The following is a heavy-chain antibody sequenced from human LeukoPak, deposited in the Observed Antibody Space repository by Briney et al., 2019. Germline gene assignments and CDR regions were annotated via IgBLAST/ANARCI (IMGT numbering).Heavy chain of an antibody. J-gene: IGHJ4*02. CDR1: GFTVDGYG. V-gene: IGHV3-20*04. D-gene: IGHD6-19*01. CDR2: INWNGGST. CDR3: ARDGSSGWYSDY. Sequence: GGSLRLSCAASGFTVDGYGMSWVRQAPGKGLEWVSGINWNGGSTSYADSVKGRFTISKDNAKNSLYLQMNSLRAEDTAFYYCARDGSSGWYSDYWGQGTLVTVSS.